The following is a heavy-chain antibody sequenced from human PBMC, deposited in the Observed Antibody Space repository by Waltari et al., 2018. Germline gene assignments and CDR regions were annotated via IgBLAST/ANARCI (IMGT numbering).Heavy chain of an antibody. Sequence: QEQLVESGGGVVQPGRSLRLSCAASGFPFSRYGMHWVRQPPGKGLEWVAVISYEGSTKFYADSVKGRFTISRDNSKNTLYLQMNSLRAEDTAFYYCAKEWELQWSYWYFDLWGRGTLVTVSS. J-gene: IGHJ2*01. CDR3: AKEWELQWSYWYFDL. CDR1: GFPFSRYG. D-gene: IGHD1-26*01. V-gene: IGHV3-30*18. CDR2: ISYEGSTK.